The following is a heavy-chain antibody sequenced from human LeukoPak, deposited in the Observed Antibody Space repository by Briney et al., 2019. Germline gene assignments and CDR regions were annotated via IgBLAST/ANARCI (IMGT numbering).Heavy chain of an antibody. J-gene: IGHJ4*02. CDR1: GFSFNNYA. CDR3: ARRGGRNGWGDFDY. CDR2: ISVSGDST. V-gene: IGHV3-23*01. Sequence: GGSLRLSCAASGFSFNNYAMNWVRQAPGKGLEWVSTISVSGDSTFYADSVQGRFTISRDTSRNSLPLHMNSLRAEDTAVYFCARRGGRNGWGDFDYWGQGTLVTVSS. D-gene: IGHD3-10*01.